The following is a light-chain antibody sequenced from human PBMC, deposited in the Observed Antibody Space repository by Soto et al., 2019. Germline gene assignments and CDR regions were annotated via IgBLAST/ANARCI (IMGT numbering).Light chain of an antibody. CDR1: QSVSSN. CDR3: LQYVNWPPTFT. Sequence: EIVMTQSPATLSVSPGERVTLSCRASQSVSSNLAWYQQKPGQAPRLLIYAASTRATGIPARFSGSGSGTEFTLAITSLQSEDFAVYFCLQYVNWPPTFTFGQGTKLEIK. J-gene: IGKJ2*01. V-gene: IGKV3-15*01. CDR2: AAS.